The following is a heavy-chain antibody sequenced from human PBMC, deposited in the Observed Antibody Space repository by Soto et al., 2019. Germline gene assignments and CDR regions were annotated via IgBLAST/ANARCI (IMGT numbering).Heavy chain of an antibody. Sequence: SETLSLTCTVSGGSISSSSDYWGWTRQSPGKGLEWIGTIYYSGSTYYNPSLKSRVTISVDMSKNQFSLKLTSVTAADSAVYYCARSGHNYGGWFDPWGQGTLVTVSS. CDR3: ARSGHNYGGWFDP. CDR2: IYYSGST. CDR1: GGSISSSSDY. V-gene: IGHV4-39*01. J-gene: IGHJ5*02. D-gene: IGHD5-18*01.